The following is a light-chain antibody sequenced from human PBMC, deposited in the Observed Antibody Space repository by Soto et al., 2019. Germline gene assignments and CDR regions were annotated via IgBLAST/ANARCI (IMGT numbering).Light chain of an antibody. V-gene: IGLV2-14*01. CDR2: EVR. CDR3: SSYTSSTTRV. J-gene: IGLJ3*02. CDR1: SSDVGAYNY. Sequence: QSALTQPASVSGSPGQSITISCTGTSSDVGAYNYVSWYQQHPGKAPKLMIYEVRNRPSGVSDRFSGSKSGNTASLTISGLQAEDEADYYCSSYTSSTTRVFGGGTKVTVL.